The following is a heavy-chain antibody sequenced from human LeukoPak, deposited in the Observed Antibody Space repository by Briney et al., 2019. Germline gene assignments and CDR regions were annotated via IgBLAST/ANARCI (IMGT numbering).Heavy chain of an antibody. Sequence: ASAKVSCKASGYKFASYAMHWVRQAPGQRLEWMGWINAGNGNTKYSEKFQDRVTITMDTSATTAYMDLSSLRSEDTAMYYCARDKFKTFDYWGQGTLVTVSS. CDR1: GYKFASYA. CDR3: ARDKFKTFDY. J-gene: IGHJ4*02. CDR2: INAGNGNT. V-gene: IGHV1-3*01.